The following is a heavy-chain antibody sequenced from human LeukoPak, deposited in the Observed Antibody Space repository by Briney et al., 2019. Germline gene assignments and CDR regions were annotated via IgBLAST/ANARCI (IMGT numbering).Heavy chain of an antibody. CDR1: GFTFTSYT. D-gene: IGHD3-10*01. Sequence: GGSLRLSCAASGFTFTSYTMHWVRQAPGKGPEWVAATSYDGGNKYYADSVKGRFTISRDNSKNTLYLQMNSLRAEDTAVYFCARKSLWFKYYDYWGQGMLVTVSS. J-gene: IGHJ4*02. CDR3: ARKSLWFKYYDY. V-gene: IGHV3-30*04. CDR2: TSYDGGNK.